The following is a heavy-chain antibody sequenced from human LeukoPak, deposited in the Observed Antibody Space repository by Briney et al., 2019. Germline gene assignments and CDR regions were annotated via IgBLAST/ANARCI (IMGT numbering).Heavy chain of an antibody. CDR2: INHSGST. D-gene: IGHD3-22*01. CDR1: GGSFSGYY. Sequence: SETLSLTCAVYGGSFSGYYWSWIRQPPGKGLEWIGEINHSGSTNYNPSLKSRVTISVDTSKNQFSLKLSSVTAADTAVYYCASTSRSSGRDYWGQGTLVTVSS. V-gene: IGHV4-34*01. CDR3: ASTSRSSGRDY. J-gene: IGHJ4*02.